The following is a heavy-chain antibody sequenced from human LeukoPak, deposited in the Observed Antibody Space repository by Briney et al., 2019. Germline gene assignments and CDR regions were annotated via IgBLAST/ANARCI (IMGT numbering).Heavy chain of an antibody. D-gene: IGHD1-26*01. J-gene: IGHJ4*02. V-gene: IGHV1-2*02. CDR3: ARGGFWWGFEWELPQYYFDY. CDR1: GYTFTGYY. CDR2: INPNSGGT. Sequence: VASVKVSCKASGYTFTGYYMHWVRQAPGQGLEWMGWINPNSGGTNYAQKFQGRVTMTTDTSTSTAYMELRSLRSDDTAVYYCARGGFWWGFEWELPQYYFDYWGQGTLVTVSS.